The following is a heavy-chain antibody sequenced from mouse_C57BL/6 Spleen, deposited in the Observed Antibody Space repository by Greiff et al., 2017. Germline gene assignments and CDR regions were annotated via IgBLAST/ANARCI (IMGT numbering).Heavy chain of an antibody. V-gene: IGHV1-82*01. D-gene: IGHD1-1*01. Sequence: VQLVESGPELVKPGASVKISCTASGYAFSSSWMNWVKQRPGKGLEWIGRIYPGDGDTNYNGKFKGKATLTADKSSSTAYMQLSSLTSEDSAVYFCARYYYGSSPWYFDVWGTGTTVTVSS. CDR2: IYPGDGDT. CDR1: GYAFSSSW. J-gene: IGHJ1*03. CDR3: ARYYYGSSPWYFDV.